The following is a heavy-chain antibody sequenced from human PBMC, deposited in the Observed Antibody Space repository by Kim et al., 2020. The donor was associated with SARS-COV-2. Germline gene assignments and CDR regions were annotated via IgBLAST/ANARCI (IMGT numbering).Heavy chain of an antibody. CDR3: ARDSPEHDYGDYVPYGYYYYYGMDV. V-gene: IGHV3-30-3*01. J-gene: IGHJ6*02. D-gene: IGHD4-17*01. CDR2: ISYDGSNK. Sequence: GGSLRLSCAASGFTFSSYAMHWVRQAPGKGLEWVAVISYDGSNKYYADSVKGRFTISRDNSKNTLYLQMNSLRAEDTAVYYCARDSPEHDYGDYVPYGYYYYYGMDVWGQGTTVTVSS. CDR1: GFTFSSYA.